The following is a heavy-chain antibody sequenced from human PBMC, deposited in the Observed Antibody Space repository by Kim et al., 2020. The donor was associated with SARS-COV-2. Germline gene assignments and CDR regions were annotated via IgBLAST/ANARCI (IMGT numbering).Heavy chain of an antibody. CDR1: GFTFSSYS. V-gene: IGHV3-21*01. D-gene: IGHD6-19*01. J-gene: IGHJ4*02. CDR2: ISSSSSYI. Sequence: GGSLRLSCAASGFTFSSYSMNWVRQAPGKGLEWVSSISSSSSYIYYADSVKGRFTISRDNAKNSLYLQMNSLRAEDTAVYYCASRHSSGWADYWGQGTLVTVSS. CDR3: ASRHSSGWADY.